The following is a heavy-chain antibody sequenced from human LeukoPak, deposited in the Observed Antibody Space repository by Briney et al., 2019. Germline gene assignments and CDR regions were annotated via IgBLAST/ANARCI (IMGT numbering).Heavy chain of an antibody. CDR2: MNPNSGNT. CDR1: GYTFTSYD. V-gene: IGHV1-8*01. D-gene: IGHD3-10*01. J-gene: IGHJ6*03. Sequence: GASVKVSCKASGYTFTSYDINWVRQATGQGLEWMGWMNPNSGNTGYAQKFQGRVTMTRHTSISTVYMELSGVRSEDTAVYYCARGARQSPIGDSYYYMDVWGKGTTVAISS. CDR3: ARGARQSPIGDSYYYMDV.